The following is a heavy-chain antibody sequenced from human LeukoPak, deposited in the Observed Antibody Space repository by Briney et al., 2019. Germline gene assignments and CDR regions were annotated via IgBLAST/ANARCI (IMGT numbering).Heavy chain of an antibody. CDR3: ARHSGQDTYYYYGMDV. Sequence: SETLSLTCTVSGGSISSYYWSWIRQPPGKGLEWIGYIYYSGSTNYNPSLKSRVTISVDTSKNQFSLKLSSVTAAGTAVYYCARHSGQDTYYYYGMDVWGQGTTVTVSS. CDR1: GGSISSYY. V-gene: IGHV4-59*08. J-gene: IGHJ6*02. CDR2: IYYSGST.